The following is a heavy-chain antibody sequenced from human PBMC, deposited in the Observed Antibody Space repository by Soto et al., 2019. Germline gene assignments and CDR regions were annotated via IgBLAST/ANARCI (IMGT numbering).Heavy chain of an antibody. D-gene: IGHD3-22*01. V-gene: IGHV3-30*03. CDR2: ISYDGSNK. CDR1: GFTFSSYG. Sequence: QVQLVESGGGVVQPGRSLRLSCAASGFTFSSYGMHWVRQAPGKGLEWVAVISYDGSNKYYADSVKGRFTISRDNSKNTLYLQMNSLGAEDTAVYYCATLTLYYYDSSGPLPDAFDIWGQGTMVTVSS. CDR3: ATLTLYYYDSSGPLPDAFDI. J-gene: IGHJ3*02.